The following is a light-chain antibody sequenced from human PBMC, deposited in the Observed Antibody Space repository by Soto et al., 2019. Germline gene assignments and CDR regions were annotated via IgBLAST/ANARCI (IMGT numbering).Light chain of an antibody. CDR1: TGAVTSGHY. J-gene: IGLJ7*01. CDR2: DTS. CDR3: LLSYSGARSFV. Sequence: QAVVTQEPSLTVSPGGTVTLTCGSSTGAVTSGHYPYWFQQKPGQAPRTLIYDTSNKHSWTPARFSGSLLGGKAALTLSGAQPEDEAEYYCLLSYSGARSFVFGGGTQLTVL. V-gene: IGLV7-46*01.